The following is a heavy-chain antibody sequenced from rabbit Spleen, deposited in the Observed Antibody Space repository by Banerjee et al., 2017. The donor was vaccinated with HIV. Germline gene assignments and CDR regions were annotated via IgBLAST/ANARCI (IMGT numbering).Heavy chain of an antibody. CDR1: GFSFSSNYY. D-gene: IGHD7-1*01. J-gene: IGHJ4*01. CDR2: IYTGSSGYT. V-gene: IGHV1S40*01. CDR3: ARGMISYSTRPYFEL. Sequence: QSLEESGGDLVKPGASLTLTCTASGFSFSSNYYMCWVRQAPGKGLEWIACIYTGSSGYTYYASWATGRFTCSKTSSTTVTLQMTGLTAADTATYFCARGMISYSTRPYFELWGPGTLVTVS.